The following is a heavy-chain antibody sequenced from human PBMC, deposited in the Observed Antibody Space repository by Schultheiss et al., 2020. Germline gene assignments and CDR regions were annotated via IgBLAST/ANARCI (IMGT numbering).Heavy chain of an antibody. V-gene: IGHV3-23*01. D-gene: IGHD2-15*01. CDR1: GFTFRTYA. CDR2: TGGSDATA. J-gene: IGHJ4*02. Sequence: GGSLRLSCAASGFTFRTYAMSWVRQAPGKWLEWVSSTGGSDATAYYADSVKGRFTISRDNSKNTLYLQMDSLRAEDTAVYYCAKDLGDIVVVVAATTAWGDYWGQGTLVTVSS. CDR3: AKDLGDIVVVVAATTAWGDY.